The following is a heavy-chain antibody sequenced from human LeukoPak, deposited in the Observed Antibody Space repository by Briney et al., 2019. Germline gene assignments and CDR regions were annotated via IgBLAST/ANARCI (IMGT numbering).Heavy chain of an antibody. Sequence: SETLSLTCTVSGYSISSGYYWGWIRQPQGKGLEWIGSIYHSGSTYYSPSLKSRVTISVDTSKNQFSLKLSSVTAADTAVYYCARDRVWQRYAFDIWGQGTMVTVSS. CDR2: IYHSGST. J-gene: IGHJ3*02. CDR3: ARDRVWQRYAFDI. CDR1: GYSISSGYY. D-gene: IGHD6-13*01. V-gene: IGHV4-38-2*02.